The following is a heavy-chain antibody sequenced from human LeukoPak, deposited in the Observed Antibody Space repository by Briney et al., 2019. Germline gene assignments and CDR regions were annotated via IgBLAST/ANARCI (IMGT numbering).Heavy chain of an antibody. Sequence: PSETLSLTCTVSGGSVSGYYWSWIRQSPGKGLEWIGYIYYSGSTNYNPSLKSRVTMSVDTSKNQFSLKVSSVTVADTAVYYCARRLYSGNGLDVWGQGTTVTVSS. V-gene: IGHV4-59*02. D-gene: IGHD5-12*01. CDR3: ARRLYSGNGLDV. CDR1: GGSVSGYY. J-gene: IGHJ6*02. CDR2: IYYSGST.